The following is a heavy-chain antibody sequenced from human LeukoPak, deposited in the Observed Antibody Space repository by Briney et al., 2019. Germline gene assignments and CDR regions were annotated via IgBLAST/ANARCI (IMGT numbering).Heavy chain of an antibody. V-gene: IGHV1-69*13. J-gene: IGHJ4*02. CDR1: GGTFSSYA. D-gene: IGHD6-19*01. CDR3: ARPTSVAGTVDY. Sequence: SVKVSCKASGGTFSSYAISWVRQAPGQGLEWMGGIIPIFGTANYAQKFQGRVTITADESTSTAYMELSSLRSEDTAVYYCARPTSVAGTVDYWGQGTLVTVSS. CDR2: IIPIFGTA.